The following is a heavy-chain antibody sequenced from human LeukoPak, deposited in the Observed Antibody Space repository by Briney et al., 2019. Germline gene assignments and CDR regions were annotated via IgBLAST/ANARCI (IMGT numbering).Heavy chain of an antibody. Sequence: ASVTVSFTASGYTFTIYYMHWVRQAPGQGLEWMGIINPSGGSTSYAQKFQGRVTMTRDMSTSTVYMELSSLRSEDTAVYYCARAFSQEYSSSSGAFDIWGQGTMVTVSS. D-gene: IGHD6-6*01. J-gene: IGHJ3*02. V-gene: IGHV1-46*01. CDR2: INPSGGST. CDR1: GYTFTIYY. CDR3: ARAFSQEYSSSSGAFDI.